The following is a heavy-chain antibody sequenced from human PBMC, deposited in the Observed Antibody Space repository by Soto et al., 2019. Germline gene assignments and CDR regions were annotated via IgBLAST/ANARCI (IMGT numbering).Heavy chain of an antibody. CDR3: AKDLLQYGSGISEGYFDY. Sequence: EVQLLESGGGLVQPGGSLRLSCAASGFTFSSYAMSWVRQAPGKGLEWVSAISGSGGSTYYADSVKGRFTISRDNSKNTLYLKMNSLRAEDTAVYYCAKDLLQYGSGISEGYFDYWGQGTLVTVSS. J-gene: IGHJ4*02. D-gene: IGHD3-10*01. V-gene: IGHV3-23*01. CDR2: ISGSGGST. CDR1: GFTFSSYA.